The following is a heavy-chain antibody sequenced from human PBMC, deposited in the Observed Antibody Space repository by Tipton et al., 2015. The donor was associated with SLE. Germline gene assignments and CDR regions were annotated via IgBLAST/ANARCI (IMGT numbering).Heavy chain of an antibody. Sequence: TLSLTCTVSGYSISSGFYWGWIRQPPGKGLEWIGNIYHSGSTFYNPSLKSRVTISVDTSKNQFSLKLSSVTAADTALHYCARVGVVTPFDYWGQGTLVTVSS. CDR3: ARVGVVTPFDY. CDR1: GYSISSGFY. D-gene: IGHD4-23*01. J-gene: IGHJ4*02. CDR2: IYHSGST. V-gene: IGHV4-38-2*02.